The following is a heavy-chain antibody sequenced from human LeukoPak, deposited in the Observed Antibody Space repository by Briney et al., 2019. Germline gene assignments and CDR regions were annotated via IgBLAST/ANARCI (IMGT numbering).Heavy chain of an antibody. J-gene: IGHJ6*03. Sequence: SETLSLTCTVSGGSISSGDYYWSWIRQPPGKGLEWIGYIYYSGSTYYNPSLKSRVTISVDTSKNQFSLKLSSVTAADTAVYYCARGKLGYYYYHMDAWGKGTTVTVSS. CDR2: IYYSGST. D-gene: IGHD3-3*02. V-gene: IGHV4-30-4*01. CDR1: GGSISSGDYY. CDR3: ARGKLGYYYYHMDA.